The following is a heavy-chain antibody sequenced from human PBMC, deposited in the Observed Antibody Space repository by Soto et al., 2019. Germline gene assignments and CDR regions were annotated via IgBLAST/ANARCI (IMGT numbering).Heavy chain of an antibody. CDR2: IYYSGST. V-gene: IGHV4-61*01. Sequence: SETLSLTCTVSGGSVSSGSYYWSWIRQPSGKGLEWIGYIYYSGSTNYNPSLKSRVTISVDTSKNQFSLKLSSVTAADTAVYYCARDGDYYDSSGYYPSGFDPWGQGTLVTVSS. D-gene: IGHD3-22*01. J-gene: IGHJ5*02. CDR3: ARDGDYYDSSGYYPSGFDP. CDR1: GGSVSSGSYY.